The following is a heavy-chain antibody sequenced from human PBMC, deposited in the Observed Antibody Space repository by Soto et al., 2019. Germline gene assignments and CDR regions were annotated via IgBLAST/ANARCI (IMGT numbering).Heavy chain of an antibody. CDR1: GGTISNYV. Sequence: SVKVSCKASGGTISNYVINWVRQAPGQGPEWMGGIIPIFGTANYAQKFQGRVTITADEATSTAHMELSSLRFEDTAVYYCATAGFGGGCFGNWGQGALVTVSS. D-gene: IGHD3-10*01. J-gene: IGHJ4*02. V-gene: IGHV1-69*13. CDR3: ATAGFGGGCFGN. CDR2: IIPIFGTA.